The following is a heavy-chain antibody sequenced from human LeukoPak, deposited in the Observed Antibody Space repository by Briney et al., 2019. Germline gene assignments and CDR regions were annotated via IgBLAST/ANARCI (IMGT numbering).Heavy chain of an antibody. D-gene: IGHD6-13*01. CDR2: IYHSGST. J-gene: IGHJ6*03. CDR1: GYSISSGYY. Sequence: SETLSLTGTVSGYSISSGYYWGWIRQPPGKGLEWIGSIYHSGSTYYNPSLKSRVTISVDTSKNQFSLKLSSVTAADTAVYYCARGVRGQQLVYFYYYYMDVWGKGTTVTVSS. CDR3: ARGVRGQQLVYFYYYYMDV. V-gene: IGHV4-38-2*02.